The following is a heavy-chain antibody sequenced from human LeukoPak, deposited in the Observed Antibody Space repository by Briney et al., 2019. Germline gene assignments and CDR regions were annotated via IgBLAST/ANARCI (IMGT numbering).Heavy chain of an antibody. CDR3: AKDLYCSSTSCYEAVY. CDR2: ISGDSTYT. D-gene: IGHD2-2*01. J-gene: IGHJ4*02. CDR1: GLKFRIYY. Sequence: GGSLRLSCAASGLKFRIYYMSWVRQAPGKGLEWVAYISGDSTYTDYADSVRGRFTISRDNAGNSLFLQMDSLRAEDTAVYYCAKDLYCSSTSCYEAVYWGQGTLVTVSS. V-gene: IGHV3-11*05.